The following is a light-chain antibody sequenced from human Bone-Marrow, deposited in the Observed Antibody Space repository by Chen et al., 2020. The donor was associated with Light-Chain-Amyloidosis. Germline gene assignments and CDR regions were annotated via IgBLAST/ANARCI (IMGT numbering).Light chain of an antibody. J-gene: IGLJ3*02. CDR1: NIGSTS. V-gene: IGLV3-21*02. Sequence: SYVLTQPSSVSVAPGQTATIACGGNNIGSTSVHWYQQTPGQAPLLVVYDDSDRPSGIPERLSGSNSGNTATLPVSRVEGGDEADYYCQVWDRSSDRPVFGGGTNLTVL. CDR3: QVWDRSSDRPV. CDR2: DDS.